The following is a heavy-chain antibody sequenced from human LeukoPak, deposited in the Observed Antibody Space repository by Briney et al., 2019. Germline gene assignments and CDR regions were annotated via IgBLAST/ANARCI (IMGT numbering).Heavy chain of an antibody. Sequence: SETLSLTCTVSGGSISSYYWSWIRQPPGKGLEWIGYIYYSGSTNYNPSLKSRVTISVDTSKNQFSLKLSSVTAADTAVYYCARARLGYCSSTSCYGFDYWGQGTLVTVSS. CDR3: ARARLGYCSSTSCYGFDY. CDR1: GGSISSYY. D-gene: IGHD2-2*01. V-gene: IGHV4-59*12. J-gene: IGHJ4*02. CDR2: IYYSGST.